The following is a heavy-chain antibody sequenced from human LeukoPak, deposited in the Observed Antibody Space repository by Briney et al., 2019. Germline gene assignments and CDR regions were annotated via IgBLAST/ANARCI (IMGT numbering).Heavy chain of an antibody. CDR2: IIPIFGIA. CDR3: ASSICCCTSGYMGGGGTYYLDY. Sequence: SVKVSCKAAGGTFSSYAISWVRQAPGQGLEWMGRIIPIFGIANYAQKFQGRVTITADKSTSTAYMEMSSLRPGDKGVYYCASSICCCTSGYMGGGGTYYLDYWGQGTLVTVSS. J-gene: IGHJ4*02. CDR1: GGTFSSYA. V-gene: IGHV1-69*04. D-gene: IGHD2-2*02.